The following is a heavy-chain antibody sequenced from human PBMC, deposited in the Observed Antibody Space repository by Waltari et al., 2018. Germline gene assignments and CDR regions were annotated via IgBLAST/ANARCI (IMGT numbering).Heavy chain of an antibody. J-gene: IGHJ5*02. Sequence: VQLVQSGAEVKKPGDSVTVSCKASGYTFTSHDLNWARQHPGQGLEWMGWMNPNSGNTGYAQKFQGRVTSTRNTSISTAYMELSSLRSEDTAVYYCARGLQGYSSSWYDNNWFDPWGQGTLVTVSS. CDR1: GYTFTSHD. V-gene: IGHV1-8*03. D-gene: IGHD6-13*01. CDR2: MNPNSGNT. CDR3: ARGLQGYSSSWYDNNWFDP.